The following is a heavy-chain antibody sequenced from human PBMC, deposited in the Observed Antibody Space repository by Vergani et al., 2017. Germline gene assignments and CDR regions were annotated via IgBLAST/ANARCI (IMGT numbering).Heavy chain of an antibody. J-gene: IGHJ5*02. CDR3: ATARKFRVRGVWENWFDP. V-gene: IGHV3-74*01. D-gene: IGHD3-16*01. Sequence: EVELVESGGGLVQPGGSLRLSCSASGFSFNKYWMHWARQVPGKGLVWVSGINGDGDTISYADSVKGRFTISRDNAKNTLFLQMNSLRAEDTAVYYCATARKFRVRGVWENWFDPWGQGTLVTVAS. CDR1: GFSFNKYW. CDR2: INGDGDTI.